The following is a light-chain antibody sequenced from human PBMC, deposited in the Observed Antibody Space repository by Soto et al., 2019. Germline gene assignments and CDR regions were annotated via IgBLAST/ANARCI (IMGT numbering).Light chain of an antibody. CDR1: QSMRRL. V-gene: IGKV1-5*03. Sequence: DIQMTQSPSTLSASVGDRVTITCRSSQSMRRLLAWFQHKPGKAPTLLIYDVSVLETGVASRFSGRGSGTEFTLTISSLQPDDFATYYCQQYDVYPLTFGPGNKVQI. CDR2: DVS. J-gene: IGKJ1*01. CDR3: QQYDVYPLT.